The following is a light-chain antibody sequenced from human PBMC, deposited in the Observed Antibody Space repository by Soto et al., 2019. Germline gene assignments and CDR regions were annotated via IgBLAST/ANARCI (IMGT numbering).Light chain of an antibody. Sequence: DSEKTQSPSTLSASVGDRVTITCRASQSISSWLAWYQQKPGKAPKLLIYKASSLESGVPSRFSGSGSGTEFTLTISSLQPDDFATYYCQQYNSYWTFGQGTKVDI. V-gene: IGKV1-5*03. CDR3: QQYNSYWT. CDR1: QSISSW. J-gene: IGKJ1*01. CDR2: KAS.